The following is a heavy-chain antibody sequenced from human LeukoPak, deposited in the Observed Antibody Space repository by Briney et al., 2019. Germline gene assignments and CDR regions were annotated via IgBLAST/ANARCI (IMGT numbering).Heavy chain of an antibody. D-gene: IGHD2-21*02. CDR3: TRDNCGGDCYSEDY. Sequence: PGGSLRLSCTASGFTFGDYAMSWVRQAPGKGLEWVGFIRSKAYGGTTEYAASVKGRFTIPRDDSKSIAYLQMNSLKTEDTAVYYCTRDNCGGDCYSEDYWGQGTLVTVSS. V-gene: IGHV3-49*04. CDR1: GFTFGDYA. J-gene: IGHJ4*02. CDR2: IRSKAYGGTT.